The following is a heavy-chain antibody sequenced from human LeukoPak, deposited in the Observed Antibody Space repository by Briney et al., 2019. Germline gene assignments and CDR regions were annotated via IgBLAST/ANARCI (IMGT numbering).Heavy chain of an antibody. CDR1: GGSISSGGYS. V-gene: IGHV4-30-2*01. J-gene: IGHJ4*02. D-gene: IGHD2-15*01. CDR2: IYHSGST. Sequence: SETLSLTCAVSGGSISSGGYSWSWIRQPPGKGLEWIGYIYHSGSTYYNPSLKSRVTISVDRSKNQFSLKLSSVTAADTAVYYCARDPGYCSGGSCYAPFDYWGQGTLVTVSS. CDR3: ARDPGYCSGGSCYAPFDY.